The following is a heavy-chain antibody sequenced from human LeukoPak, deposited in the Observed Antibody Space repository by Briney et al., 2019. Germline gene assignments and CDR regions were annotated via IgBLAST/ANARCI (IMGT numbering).Heavy chain of an antibody. CDR3: ARETGLDALDI. Sequence: GGSLRLSCAASGFSLSNYGMNWVRQAPGRGLEWVSYITSAANIKNYADSVKGRFTVSRDNARNSLYLGMNSLTAEDTGLYYCARETGLDALDIWGQGTAVTVSP. D-gene: IGHD3-10*01. CDR1: GFSLSNYG. V-gene: IGHV3-48*03. CDR2: ITSAANIK. J-gene: IGHJ3*02.